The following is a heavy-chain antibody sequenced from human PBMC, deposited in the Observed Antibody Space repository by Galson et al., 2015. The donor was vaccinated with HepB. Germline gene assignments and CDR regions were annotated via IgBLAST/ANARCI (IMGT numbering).Heavy chain of an antibody. CDR1: GFTFTNYA. CDR3: ARRGNYLGGGFDV. J-gene: IGHJ3*01. CDR2: ITGSGGIT. Sequence: SLRLSCAASGFTFTNYAMVWVRPPPGKGLEWVSTITGSGGITSHADSVKGRFSISRDNSKNTVYLQMNSLGVDDTAVYYCARRGNYLGGGFDVWGQGTMVTVSA. D-gene: IGHD3-16*02. V-gene: IGHV3-23*01.